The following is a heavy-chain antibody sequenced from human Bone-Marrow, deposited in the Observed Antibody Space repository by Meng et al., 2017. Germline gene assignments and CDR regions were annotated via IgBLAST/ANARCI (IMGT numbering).Heavy chain of an antibody. CDR2: INPNSGGT. Sequence: ASVKVSCKASGYTFTGYYMRWVRQAPGQGLEWMGWINPNSGGTNYAQKFQGRVTMTRDTSISTAYMELSRLRSDDTAVYYCARARLQSNNWGIDYWGQGTRVTVSS. D-gene: IGHD5-24*01. CDR3: ARARLQSNNWGIDY. V-gene: IGHV1-2*02. CDR1: GYTFTGYY. J-gene: IGHJ4*02.